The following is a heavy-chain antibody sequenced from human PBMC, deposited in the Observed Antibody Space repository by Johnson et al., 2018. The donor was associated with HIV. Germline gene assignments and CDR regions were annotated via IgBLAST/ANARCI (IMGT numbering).Heavy chain of an antibody. Sequence: VQLVESGGGLVQPGRSLRLSCAASGFTFDDYAMHWVRQAPGKGLEWVSSISWNRGSIGYADSVEGRFTISRDNAKNSLYLQMNSLRVEDTALYYCAKEGRYCSSTSCSSTFDIWGQGTMVTVSS. D-gene: IGHD2-2*01. CDR1: GFTFDDYA. J-gene: IGHJ3*02. V-gene: IGHV3-9*01. CDR3: AKEGRYCSSTSCSSTFDI. CDR2: ISWNRGSI.